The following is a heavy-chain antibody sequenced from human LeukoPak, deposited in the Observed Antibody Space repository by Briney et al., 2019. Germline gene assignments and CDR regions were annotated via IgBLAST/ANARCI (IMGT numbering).Heavy chain of an antibody. CDR1: GYTFTSYY. J-gene: IGHJ6*03. CDR3: ARGDLVVVWAYYYYYMDV. Sequence: GASVKVSCKASGYTFTSYYMHWVRQAPGQGLEWMGIINPSGGSTSYAQKFQGRVTMTRDMSTSTDYMELSSLRSEDTAVYYCARGDLVVVWAYYYYYMDVWGKGTTVTISS. D-gene: IGHD3-22*01. CDR2: INPSGGST. V-gene: IGHV1-46*03.